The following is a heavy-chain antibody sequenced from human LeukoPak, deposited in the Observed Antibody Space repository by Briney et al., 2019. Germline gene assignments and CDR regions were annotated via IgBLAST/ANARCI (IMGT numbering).Heavy chain of an antibody. V-gene: IGHV3-48*03. J-gene: IGHJ4*02. CDR1: GFSFSSYE. CDR2: ISSSGSTI. CDR3: ARGSRITQY. Sequence: GGSLRLSCVASGFSFSSYEMNWVRQAPGKGLEWVSYISSSGSTIYYADSVKGRFTISRDNAKNSLYLQMNSLRAEDTAVYYCARGSRITQYWGQGTLVTVSS. D-gene: IGHD3-10*01.